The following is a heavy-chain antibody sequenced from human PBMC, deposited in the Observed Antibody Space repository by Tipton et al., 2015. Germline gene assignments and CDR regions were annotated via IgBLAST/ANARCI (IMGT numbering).Heavy chain of an antibody. CDR1: SDSISKYY. Sequence: TLSLTCSVSSDSISKYYWSWIRQPPGKELEWIGYIQYSGSTSYNPSLKSRLTISINTSKNQFSLNLSSVTAADTAAYYCARPRGMPAIFGLPWDYYFDYWGQGALVTVSS. CDR3: ARPRGMPAIFGLPWDYYFDY. V-gene: IGHV4-59*08. J-gene: IGHJ4*02. CDR2: IQYSGST. D-gene: IGHD3-3*01.